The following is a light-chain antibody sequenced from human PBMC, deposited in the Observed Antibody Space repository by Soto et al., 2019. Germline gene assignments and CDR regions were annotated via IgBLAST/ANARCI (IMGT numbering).Light chain of an antibody. Sequence: QSVLTQPPSTSGTPGQRVTISCSGSSSNIGSESVNWYQQLPGTAPKLLIYSYNQRPSGVPDRFSGSKSGTSASLAISGLQSEDEADYICAAWDDSLNGYVFGLVTKLTVL. CDR1: SSNIGSES. V-gene: IGLV1-44*01. CDR2: SYN. J-gene: IGLJ1*01. CDR3: AAWDDSLNGYV.